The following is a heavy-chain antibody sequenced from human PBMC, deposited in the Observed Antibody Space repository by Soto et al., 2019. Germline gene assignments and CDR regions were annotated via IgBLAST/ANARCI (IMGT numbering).Heavy chain of an antibody. CDR3: ARETRDSSA. CDR1: GSLSGSST. V-gene: IGHV3-21*01. D-gene: IGHD1-1*01. CDR2: ISPSSSYI. J-gene: IGHJ5*02. Sequence: GGSLRLSCPPFGSLSGSSTLGWVRQAQEKGLEWVSCISPSSSYIYYADSVKGRFSISRDNAKNSLFLEMNNLRAEDTAVYYCARETRDSSAWGQGTLVTVSS.